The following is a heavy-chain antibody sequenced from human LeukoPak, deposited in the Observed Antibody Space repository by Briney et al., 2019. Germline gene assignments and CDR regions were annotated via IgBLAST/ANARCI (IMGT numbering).Heavy chain of an antibody. V-gene: IGHV1-18*01. CDR2: ISAYNGNT. CDR3: ARGHGLVVPAALSFDP. Sequence: ASVKVSCKASGYTFTSYGISWVRQAPGQGLEWMGWISAYNGNTNYAQKLQGRVTMTTDTSTSTAYMELRSLRSDDTAVYYCARGHGLVVPAALSFDPWGQGTLVTVSS. J-gene: IGHJ5*02. CDR1: GYTFTSYG. D-gene: IGHD2-2*01.